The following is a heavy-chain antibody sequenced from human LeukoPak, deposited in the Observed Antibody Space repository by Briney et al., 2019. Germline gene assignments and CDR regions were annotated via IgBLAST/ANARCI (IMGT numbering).Heavy chain of an antibody. CDR3: ARGGHYDYVWGSYRQSSWFDP. CDR2: IYHSGST. D-gene: IGHD3-16*02. CDR1: GGSISSGGYS. V-gene: IGHV4-30-2*01. J-gene: IGHJ5*02. Sequence: SETLSLTCAVSGGSISSGGYSWSWIRQPPGKGLEWIGYIYHSGSTYYNPSLKSRVTISVDRSKNQFSLKLSSVTAADTAVYYCARGGHYDYVWGSYRQSSWFDPWGQGTLVTVSS.